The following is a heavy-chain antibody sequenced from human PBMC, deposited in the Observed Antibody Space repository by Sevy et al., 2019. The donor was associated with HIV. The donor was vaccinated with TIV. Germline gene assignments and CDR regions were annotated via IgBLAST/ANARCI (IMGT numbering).Heavy chain of an antibody. J-gene: IGHJ4*02. V-gene: IGHV3-30*02. CDR3: AKDYRIYCSRTSCLFDY. Sequence: GGSLRLSCAASVFTFSNYGMHWARQAPGKGLEWVAFIRYDGSNSYSADSVKGRFTISRDNSKNTLYLQINSLRAEDTAVYYCAKDYRIYCSRTSCLFDYWGQGTLVTVSS. D-gene: IGHD2-2*01. CDR1: VFTFSNYG. CDR2: IRYDGSNS.